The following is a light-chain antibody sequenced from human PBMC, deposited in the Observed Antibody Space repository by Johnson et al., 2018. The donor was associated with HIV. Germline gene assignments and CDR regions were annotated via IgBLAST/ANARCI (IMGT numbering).Light chain of an antibody. CDR1: SSNIGNKY. J-gene: IGLJ1*01. Sequence: QLVLTQPPSVSAAPGQKVTISCSGSSSNIGNKYVSWYQQLPGTAPKLLIYENTKRPSGIPDRFSGSKSGTSATLGITRLQPGDEADYYCGTWDSSLSAGVFGTGAKVTVL. V-gene: IGLV1-51*02. CDR2: ENT. CDR3: GTWDSSLSAGV.